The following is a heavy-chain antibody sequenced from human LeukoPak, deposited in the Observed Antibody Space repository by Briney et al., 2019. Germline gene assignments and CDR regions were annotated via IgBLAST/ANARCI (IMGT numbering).Heavy chain of an antibody. CDR2: IWNDGSNK. D-gene: IGHD2-2*01. CDR1: GFTFTTHG. Sequence: PGGSLRLSCAASGFTFTTHGMHWVRQAPGKGLEWVAVIWNDGSNKYYGDSVKGRFTISRDNSKNTLYLQMDSLRVEDTAVYYCVRDGADCITTMCYGTDALDMWGQGTMVTVSS. V-gene: IGHV3-33*01. CDR3: VRDGADCITTMCYGTDALDM. J-gene: IGHJ3*02.